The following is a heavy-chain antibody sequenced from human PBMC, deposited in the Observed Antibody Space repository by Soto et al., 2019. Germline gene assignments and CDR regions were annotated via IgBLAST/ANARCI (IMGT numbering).Heavy chain of an antibody. Sequence: QLQLQESGSGLVKPSQTLSLTCAVSGGSISSGGYSWSWIRQPPGKGLEWIGYIYHSGSTYYNPSLKSRVPISVDRSKNQFSLKLSSVTAADTAVYYCARHCSSTSCYGAGGFDYWGQGTLVTVSS. J-gene: IGHJ4*02. D-gene: IGHD2-2*01. V-gene: IGHV4-30-2*01. CDR1: GGSISSGGYS. CDR2: IYHSGST. CDR3: ARHCSSTSCYGAGGFDY.